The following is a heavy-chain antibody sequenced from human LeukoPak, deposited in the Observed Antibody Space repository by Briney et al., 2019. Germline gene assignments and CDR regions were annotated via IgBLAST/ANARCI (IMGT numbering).Heavy chain of an antibody. J-gene: IGHJ6*03. V-gene: IGHV3-21*01. CDR2: ISSSSSYI. Sequence: GGSLRLSFAASGFTFSSYSMNWVHQAPGKRLEWGSSISSSSSYIYYADSVKGRFTISRDNAKNSLYLQMNSLRAEDTAVYYCARGLDYDFWSGHISYYYYMDVWGKGTTVTVSS. CDR1: GFTFSSYS. D-gene: IGHD3-3*01. CDR3: ARGLDYDFWSGHISYYYYMDV.